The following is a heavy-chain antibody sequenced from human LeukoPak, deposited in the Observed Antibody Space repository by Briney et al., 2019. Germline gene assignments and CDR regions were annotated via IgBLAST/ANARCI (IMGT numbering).Heavy chain of an antibody. CDR1: GFTFTTYS. CDR2: IRGSGGST. Sequence: GGSLRLSCEASGFTFTTYSMSWVRQAPGKGLESVSAIRGSGGSTYYADSVKGRFTISRDDSKSTLYLQMNSLRAEDTAVYHCVTFYYDSSGSYVHYWGQGTLVTVSS. V-gene: IGHV3-23*01. J-gene: IGHJ4*02. CDR3: VTFYYDSSGSYVHY. D-gene: IGHD3-22*01.